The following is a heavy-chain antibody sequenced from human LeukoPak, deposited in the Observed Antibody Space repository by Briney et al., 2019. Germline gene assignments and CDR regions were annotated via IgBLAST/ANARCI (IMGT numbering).Heavy chain of an antibody. CDR1: GYTFTSYG. CDR2: IIPILGIA. J-gene: IGHJ4*02. Sequence: SVKVSCKASGYTFTSYGISWVRQAPGQGLEWMGRIIPILGIANYAQKFQGRVTITADKSTSTAYMELSSLRSEDTAVYYCAREGSAMAVDYWGQGTLVTVSS. V-gene: IGHV1-69*04. D-gene: IGHD5-18*01. CDR3: AREGSAMAVDY.